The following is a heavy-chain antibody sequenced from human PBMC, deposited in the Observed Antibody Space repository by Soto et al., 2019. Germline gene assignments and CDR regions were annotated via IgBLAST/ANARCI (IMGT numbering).Heavy chain of an antibody. CDR3: ARPRSSLYYYGMDV. CDR1: GYSFTSYW. D-gene: IGHD6-13*01. Sequence: PGESLKISCKGSGYSFTSYWISWVRQMPGKGLEWMGRIDPSDSYTNYSPSFQGHVTISADKSISTAYLQWSSLKASDTTMYYCARPRSSLYYYGMDVWGQGTTVTVSS. CDR2: IDPSDSYT. V-gene: IGHV5-10-1*01. J-gene: IGHJ6*02.